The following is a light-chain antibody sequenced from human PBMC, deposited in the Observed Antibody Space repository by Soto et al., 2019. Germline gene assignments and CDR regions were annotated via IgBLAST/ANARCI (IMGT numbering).Light chain of an antibody. CDR2: DVS. V-gene: IGKV3-11*01. Sequence: EIVLTQSPGTLSLSPGEGVTLYCRASQSMTTKLAWYQQKPGQAPRLLIYDVSNRATGIPARFSGSGSGTDFTLTISSLEPEDFAVYYCQQRNYWQVTFGQGTKGDIK. CDR1: QSMTTK. CDR3: QQRNYWQVT. J-gene: IGKJ1*01.